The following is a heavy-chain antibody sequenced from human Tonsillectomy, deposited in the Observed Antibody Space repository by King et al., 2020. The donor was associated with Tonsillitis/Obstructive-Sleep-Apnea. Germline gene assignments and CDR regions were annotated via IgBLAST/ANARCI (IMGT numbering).Heavy chain of an antibody. D-gene: IGHD3-3*01. Sequence: VQLVESGGDLVQPGGSLRLSCAASGFTFTDYAMNWVRQAPGKGLEWVSYIDSSGAAINYADSVKGRFTISRDDAKSSLYLQMNSLRAEDTAVYYCAREEVDYDFWSGPHFDPWGQGTLVTVSS. CDR2: IDSSGAAI. V-gene: IGHV3-48*03. CDR1: GFTFTDYA. CDR3: AREEVDYDFWSGPHFDP. J-gene: IGHJ5*02.